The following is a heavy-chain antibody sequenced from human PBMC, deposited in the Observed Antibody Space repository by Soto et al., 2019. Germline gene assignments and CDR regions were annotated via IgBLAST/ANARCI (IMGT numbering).Heavy chain of an antibody. V-gene: IGHV5-51*01. D-gene: IGHD2-2*01. CDR3: ARKYAPEFFDS. J-gene: IGHJ4*02. CDR2: IYPGDSDT. CDR1: GYTFSTYW. Sequence: GDSLKISCKGSGYTFSTYWIAWVRQMPGKGLEWMGIIYPGDSDTKYSPAFQGQVTISADKSINTAYLQWTSLEASDTAMYYCARKYAPEFFDSWGQGTLVTVSS.